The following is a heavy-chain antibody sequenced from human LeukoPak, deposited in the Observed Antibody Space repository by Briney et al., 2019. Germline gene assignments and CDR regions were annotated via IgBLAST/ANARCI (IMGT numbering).Heavy chain of an antibody. CDR2: IRSRSTNI. Sequence: GGSLRLSCAGSGFTLSRYSMNWFHQAPGKGLERVSSIRSRSTNIFYADSVKGRFTISRDNAKNSLYLQMNSLGAEDTAVYYCARDVQWLVPEGYFYYMDVWGKGTTVTVSS. D-gene: IGHD6-19*01. CDR3: ARDVQWLVPEGYFYYMDV. J-gene: IGHJ6*03. CDR1: GFTLSRYS. V-gene: IGHV3-21*01.